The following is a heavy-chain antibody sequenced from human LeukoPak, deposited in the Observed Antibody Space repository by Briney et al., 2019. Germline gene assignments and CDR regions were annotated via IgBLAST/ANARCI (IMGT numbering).Heavy chain of an antibody. Sequence: SETLTLTCTVSGGSISGSNYYWGWIRQPPGKGLEWIASIYYTGTTYYNPSLNSRVTISVDTSKNQFSLKLSSVTAADTAVYYCARPRSVTYSYFDYCGQKTLVTVSS. CDR3: ARPRSVTYSYFDY. J-gene: IGHJ4*02. V-gene: IGHV4-39*01. CDR2: IYYTGTT. D-gene: IGHD3-10*01. CDR1: GGSISGSNYY.